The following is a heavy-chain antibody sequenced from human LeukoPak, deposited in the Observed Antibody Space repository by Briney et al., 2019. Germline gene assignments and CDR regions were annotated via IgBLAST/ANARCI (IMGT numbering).Heavy chain of an antibody. CDR2: ISYDGSNK. CDR1: GFTFSSYG. D-gene: IGHD6-19*01. J-gene: IGHJ4*02. Sequence: QAGGSLRLSCAASGFTFSSYGMHWVRQAPGKGLEWVAVISYDGSNKYYADSVKGRFTISRDNSKNTLYLQMNSLRAEDTAVYYCAKGLAVAGAYFDYWGQGTLVTVSS. CDR3: AKGLAVAGAYFDY. V-gene: IGHV3-30*18.